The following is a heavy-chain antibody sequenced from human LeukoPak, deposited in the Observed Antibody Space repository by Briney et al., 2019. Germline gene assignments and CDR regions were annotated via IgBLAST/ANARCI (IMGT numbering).Heavy chain of an antibody. D-gene: IGHD1-26*01. CDR2: IGANGAT. J-gene: IGHJ4*02. CDR3: AKRGPGAPPGSYDH. V-gene: IGHV3-23*01. Sequence: PGGSLRLSCVTSGFTFNDYAMNWVRQAPGKGLEWVSAIGANGATFDKDSVEGWFTISRDRANNAVYLQMNSLRAEDSATYYCAKRGPGAPPGSYDHWGQGTLVTVSS. CDR1: GFTFNDYA.